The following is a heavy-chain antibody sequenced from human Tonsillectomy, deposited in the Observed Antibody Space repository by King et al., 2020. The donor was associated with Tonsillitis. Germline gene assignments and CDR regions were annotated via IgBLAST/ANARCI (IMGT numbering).Heavy chain of an antibody. V-gene: IGHV5-51*01. CDR3: ARRRDDGSGAYFSSRDAFDI. Sequence: AQLVQSGAEVKKAGESLKISCRASGYIFTRNWIGWVRQMPGKGLEWLGFIYPGDSDARYGPSLQGRVTMSVDKSIITAYLQWSSLQASDTAIYYCARRRDDGSGAYFSSRDAFDIWGQGTRVTVSS. CDR2: IYPGDSDA. CDR1: GYIFTRNW. D-gene: IGHD3-10*01. J-gene: IGHJ3*02.